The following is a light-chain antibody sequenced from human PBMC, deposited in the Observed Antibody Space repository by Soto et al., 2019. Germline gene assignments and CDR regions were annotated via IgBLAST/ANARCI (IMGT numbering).Light chain of an antibody. CDR3: AAWDDSLNAVV. CDR2: HNN. V-gene: IGLV1-44*01. J-gene: IGLJ2*01. CDR1: NSNVGSNT. Sequence: QSVLTQPPSASGTPGQRVTISCSGSNSNVGSNTVDWYQQLPGTAPKLLIYHNNQRPSGVPDRLSGSKSGTSASLAISVLQSEDEADYYCAAWDDSLNAVVFGGGTKLTVL.